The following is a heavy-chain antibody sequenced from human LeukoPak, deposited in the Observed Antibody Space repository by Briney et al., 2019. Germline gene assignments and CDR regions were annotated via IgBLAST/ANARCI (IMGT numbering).Heavy chain of an antibody. V-gene: IGHV4-4*02. CDR1: GGSISSSNW. D-gene: IGHD6-13*01. J-gene: IGHJ6*03. Sequence: SETLSLTCAVSGGSISSSNWWSWVRQPPGKGLEWIGEIYHSGSTNYNPSLKSRVTISVDTSKNQFSLKLSSVTAADTAVYYCARGSRHSSSWYGRYYYYYMDVWGKGTTVTVSS. CDR3: ARGSRHSSSWYGRYYYYYMDV. CDR2: IYHSGST.